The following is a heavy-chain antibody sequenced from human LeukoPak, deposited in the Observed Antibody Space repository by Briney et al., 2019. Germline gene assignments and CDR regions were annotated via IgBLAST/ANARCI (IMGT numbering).Heavy chain of an antibody. CDR1: GGTFSSYA. CDR3: ASLFTSGYNPLWFDP. D-gene: IGHD3-3*01. J-gene: IGHJ5*02. CDR2: IIPIFGTA. V-gene: IGHV1-69*13. Sequence: ASVKVSCKASGGTFSSYAISWVRQAPGQGLEWMGGIIPIFGTANYAQKFQSRVTITADESTSPAYMELSSLRSEDTAVYYCASLFTSGYNPLWFDPWGQGTLVTVSS.